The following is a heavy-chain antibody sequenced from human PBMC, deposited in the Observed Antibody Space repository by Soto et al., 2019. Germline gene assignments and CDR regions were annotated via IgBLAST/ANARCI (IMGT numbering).Heavy chain of an antibody. CDR2: IYSAGST. CDR1: GFTVSSNY. CDR3: ARSGGSGSYSDDAFDI. V-gene: IGHV3-53*02. D-gene: IGHD3-10*01. Sequence: EVQLVETGGGLIQTGGSQRLSCAASGFTVSSNYMSWVRQAPGRGLEWVSVIYSAGSTYYEDSVKGRFTISRDTSKNTLYLQMNSLRAEDTAVYYCARSGGSGSYSDDAFDIWGQGTVVTVSS. J-gene: IGHJ3*02.